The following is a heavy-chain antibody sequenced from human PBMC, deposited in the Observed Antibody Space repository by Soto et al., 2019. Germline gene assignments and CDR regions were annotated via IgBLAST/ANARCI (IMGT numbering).Heavy chain of an antibody. CDR3: ARGIGYDYILGSYRYTVDAFDI. CDR1: GGSFSGYY. Sequence: QVQLQQWGAGLLKPSETLSLTCAVYGGSFSGYYWSWIRQPPGKGLEWIGEINHSGSTNYNPSLKSRVTISVDTSKNQFSLKLSSVTAADTAVYYCARGIGYDYILGSYRYTVDAFDIWGQGTMVTVSS. CDR2: INHSGST. D-gene: IGHD3-16*02. V-gene: IGHV4-34*01. J-gene: IGHJ3*02.